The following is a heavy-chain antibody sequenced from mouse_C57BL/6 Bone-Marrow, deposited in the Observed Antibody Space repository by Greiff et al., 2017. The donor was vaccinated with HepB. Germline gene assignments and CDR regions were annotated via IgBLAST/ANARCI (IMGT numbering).Heavy chain of an antibody. CDR1: GFTFTDYY. CDR3: ARYMGGYDYDVDPRAMDY. Sequence: EVQLVESGGGLVQPGGSLSLSCAASGFTFTDYYMSWVRQPPGKALEWLGFIRNKANGYTTEYSASVKGRFTISRDNSQSILYLQMKALRAEDSATYYCARYMGGYDYDVDPRAMDYWGQGTSVTVSS. V-gene: IGHV7-3*01. CDR2: IRNKANGYTT. D-gene: IGHD2-4*01. J-gene: IGHJ4*01.